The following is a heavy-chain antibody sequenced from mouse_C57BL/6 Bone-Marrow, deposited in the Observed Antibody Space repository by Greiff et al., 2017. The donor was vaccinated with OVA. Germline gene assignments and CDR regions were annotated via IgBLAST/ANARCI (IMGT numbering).Heavy chain of an antibody. CDR3: ASWDYSNYLAWFAY. V-gene: IGHV1-7*01. CDR1: GYTFTSYW. Sequence: QVQLKQSGAELAKPGASVKLSCKASGYTFTSYWMHWVKQRPGQGLEWIGYINPSSGYTKSNQKFTDKATLTADKSSSTAYMQLSSLTYEDSAVYYCASWDYSNYLAWFAYWGQGTLVTVSA. D-gene: IGHD2-5*01. J-gene: IGHJ3*01. CDR2: INPSSGYT.